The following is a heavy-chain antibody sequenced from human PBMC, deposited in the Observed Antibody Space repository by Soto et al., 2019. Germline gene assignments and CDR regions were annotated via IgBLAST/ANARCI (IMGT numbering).Heavy chain of an antibody. CDR2: IYPGDSDT. CDR1: GYSFTSYW. J-gene: IGHJ3*01. CDR3: ARDQLYYNDISGRPLNAFDV. D-gene: IGHD3-22*01. Sequence: SGESLKISCKGSGYSFTSYWIGWVRQMPGKGLEWMGIIYPGDSDTRYSPSFQGQVTISRDNAKNSLYLQMNSLRAEDTAVYYCARDQLYYNDISGRPLNAFDVWGQGTMVTVSS. V-gene: IGHV5-51*01.